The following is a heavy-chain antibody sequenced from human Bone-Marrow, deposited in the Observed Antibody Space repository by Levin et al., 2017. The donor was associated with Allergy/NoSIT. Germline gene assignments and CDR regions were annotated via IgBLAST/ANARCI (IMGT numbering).Heavy chain of an antibody. CDR1: GFTVSSNY. CDR3: ARARIVAARPRSEGYYFDY. Sequence: GGSLRLSCAASGFTVSSNYMSWVRQAPGKGLEWVSVIYSGGSTYYADSVKGRFTISRDNSKNTLYLQMNSLRAEDTAVYYCARARIVAARPRSEGYYFDYWGQGTLVTVSS. J-gene: IGHJ4*02. D-gene: IGHD6-6*01. CDR2: IYSGGST. V-gene: IGHV3-53*01.